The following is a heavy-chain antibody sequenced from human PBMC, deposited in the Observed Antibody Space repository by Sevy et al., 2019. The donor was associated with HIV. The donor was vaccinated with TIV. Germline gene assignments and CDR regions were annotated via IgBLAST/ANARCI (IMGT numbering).Heavy chain of an antibody. CDR3: ARLDYYGSGSYYLGGQYYYYGMDV. V-gene: IGHV7-4-1*02. CDR2: INTNTGNP. J-gene: IGHJ6*02. Sequence: ASVKVSCKASGFTFTSYAMNWVRQAPGQGLEWMGWINTNTGNPTYAQGFTGRFVFSLDTSVSTAYLQISSLKAEDTAVYYCARLDYYGSGSYYLGGQYYYYGMDVWGQWTTVTVSS. D-gene: IGHD3-10*01. CDR1: GFTFTSYA.